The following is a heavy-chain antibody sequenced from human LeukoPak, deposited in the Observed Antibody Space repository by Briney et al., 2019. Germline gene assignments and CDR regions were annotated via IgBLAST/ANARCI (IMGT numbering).Heavy chain of an antibody. CDR1: GGPFSGHY. CDR3: ARVLEGSSGQHWYFDL. Sequence: SETLSLTCAVYGGPFSGHYWSWVRQPPGKGLEWIGEINDSGSINYNPSLTSRVTISVDTSKNQSSLKLSSVTAADTAVYYCARVLEGSSGQHWYFDLWGRGTLVTVSS. J-gene: IGHJ2*01. V-gene: IGHV4-34*01. CDR2: INDSGSI. D-gene: IGHD6-19*01.